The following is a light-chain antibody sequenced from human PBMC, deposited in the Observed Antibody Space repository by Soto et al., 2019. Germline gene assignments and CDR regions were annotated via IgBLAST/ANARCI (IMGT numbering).Light chain of an antibody. J-gene: IGKJ1*01. Sequence: DIQMTQSPSALSASVGDGGGITLRASQSINRFLNWYQQKPEKAPKLLIYAAASLQSGVPSRFSGSGSGTDFTLTISSLQPEDFATYYCQQSYSPPPVTFGQGTKVDIK. CDR2: AAA. CDR3: QQSYSPPPVT. V-gene: IGKV1-39*01. CDR1: QSINRF.